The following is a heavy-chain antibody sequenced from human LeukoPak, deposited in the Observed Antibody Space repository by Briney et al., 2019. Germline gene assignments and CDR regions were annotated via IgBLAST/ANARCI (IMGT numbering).Heavy chain of an antibody. CDR1: GFTFSNYN. D-gene: IGHD3-16*01. J-gene: IGHJ4*02. CDR3: ARGDSGGMDY. CDR2: ISSSSSYI. Sequence: GGSLRLSCAASGFTFSNYNMNWVRRAPGKGLEWVSSISSSSSYIYYADSVKGRFTISRDNDNNSLYLQMNSLRAEDTTVYYCARGDSGGMDYWGQGTLVTVSS. V-gene: IGHV3-21*01.